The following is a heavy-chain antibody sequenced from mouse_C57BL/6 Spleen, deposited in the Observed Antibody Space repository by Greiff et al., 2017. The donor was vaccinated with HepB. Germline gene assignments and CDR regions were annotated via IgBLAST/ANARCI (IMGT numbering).Heavy chain of an antibody. CDR3: ARGDYGNYYFDY. Sequence: VQRVESGPGLVQPSQSLSITCTVSGFSLTSYGVHWVRQSPGKGLEWLGVIWSGGSTDYNAAFISRLSISKDNSKSQVFFKMNSLQADDTAIYYCARGDYGNYYFDYWGQGTTLTVSS. V-gene: IGHV2-2*01. D-gene: IGHD2-1*01. J-gene: IGHJ2*01. CDR1: GFSLTSYG. CDR2: IWSGGST.